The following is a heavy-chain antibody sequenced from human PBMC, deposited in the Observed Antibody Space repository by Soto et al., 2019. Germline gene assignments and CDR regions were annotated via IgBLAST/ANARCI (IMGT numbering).Heavy chain of an antibody. CDR3: ARVALRYFDWLPLDYFDY. V-gene: IGHV1-18*01. CDR2: ISAYNGNT. Sequence: ASVKVSCKASGYTFTSYGISWVRQAPGQGLEWMGWISAYNGNTNYAQKLQGRVTMTTDTSTSTAYMELRSLRSDDTAVYYCARVALRYFDWLPLDYFDYWGQGTLVTVS. J-gene: IGHJ4*02. D-gene: IGHD3-9*01. CDR1: GYTFTSYG.